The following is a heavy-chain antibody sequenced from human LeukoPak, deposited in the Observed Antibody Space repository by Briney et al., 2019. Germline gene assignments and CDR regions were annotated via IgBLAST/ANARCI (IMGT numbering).Heavy chain of an antibody. CDR1: GFTVSSNY. D-gene: IGHD6-13*01. CDR3: ARDKEQQLVMGYYFDY. Sequence: GGSLRLSCAASGFTVSSNYMSWVRQAPGKGLEWVSVIYSGGSTYYTDSVKGRFTISRDNAKNSLYLQMNSLRAEDTAVYYCARDKEQQLVMGYYFDYWGQGTLVTVSS. J-gene: IGHJ4*02. V-gene: IGHV3-53*01. CDR2: IYSGGST.